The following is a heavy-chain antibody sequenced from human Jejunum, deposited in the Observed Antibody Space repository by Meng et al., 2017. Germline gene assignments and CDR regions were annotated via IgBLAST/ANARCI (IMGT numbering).Heavy chain of an antibody. J-gene: IGHJ6*02. CDR2: IHYSGDT. V-gene: IGHV4-61*01. D-gene: IGHD2-15*01. CDR3: ARDNCEKESQTWYFYGMDV. Sequence: SETLCLTCTVSGYSVSSGSYYWTWMRPPPGKGLVWIGFIHYSGDTEYNPSLKGRVTTSLDKSKNQYSLLFRSVTAADTAVYDCARDNCEKESQTWYFYGMDVWGQGTAVTVSS. CDR1: GYSVSSGSYY.